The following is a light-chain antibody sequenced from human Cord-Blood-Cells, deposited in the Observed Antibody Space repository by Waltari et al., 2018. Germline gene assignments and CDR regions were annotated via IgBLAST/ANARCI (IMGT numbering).Light chain of an antibody. J-gene: IGLJ2*01. CDR1: SSDVGGYNS. Sequence: QSALTQPPSASGSPGQSVNISCPGTSSDVGGYNSVSWYQQNPGKAPKLMIYEVSKRPSGVPDRFSGSKSGNTASLTVSGLQAEDEADYYCSSYAGSNNLGVFGGGTKLTVL. CDR3: SSYAGSNNLGV. V-gene: IGLV2-8*01. CDR2: EVS.